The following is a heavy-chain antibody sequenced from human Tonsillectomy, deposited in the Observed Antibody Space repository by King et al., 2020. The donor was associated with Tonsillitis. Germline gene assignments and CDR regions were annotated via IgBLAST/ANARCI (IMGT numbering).Heavy chain of an antibody. J-gene: IGHJ4*02. CDR3: VSPLGGSGSVKY. CDR1: GYSISTGYY. CDR2: IYHTGST. Sequence: QLQESGPGLVKPSETLSLTCAVSGYSISTGYYWAWIRQPPGKGLEWIGSIYHTGSTYDNPSLKSRVTISVDTSKNQFSLKLSSVTAADTAVYYCVSPLGGSGSVKYWGQGTLVTVSS. V-gene: IGHV4-38-2*01. D-gene: IGHD3-10*01.